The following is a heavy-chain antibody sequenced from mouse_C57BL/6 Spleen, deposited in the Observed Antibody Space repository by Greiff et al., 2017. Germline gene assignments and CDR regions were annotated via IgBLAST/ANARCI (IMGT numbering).Heavy chain of an antibody. CDR2: ISYDGSN. CDR1: GYSITSGYY. Sequence: EVQRVESGPGLVKPSQSLSLTCSVTGYSITSGYYWNWIRQFPGNKLEWMGYISYDGSNNYNPSLKNRISITRDTSKNQFFLKLNSVTTEDTATYYCARELGEGAWFAYWGQGTLVTVSA. D-gene: IGHD4-1*01. V-gene: IGHV3-6*01. J-gene: IGHJ3*01. CDR3: ARELGEGAWFAY.